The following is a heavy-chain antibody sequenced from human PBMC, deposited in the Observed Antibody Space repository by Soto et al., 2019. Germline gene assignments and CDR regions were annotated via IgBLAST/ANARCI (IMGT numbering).Heavy chain of an antibody. V-gene: IGHV1-46*01. CDR2: INPSGGST. CDR1: GYTFSSYY. CDR3: ARDRSMWLRYRSTDY. J-gene: IGHJ4*02. Sequence: ASVKVSCNASGYTFSSYYMHWVRQPPRQQLEWMRIINPSGGSTSYAPKFQGRVTMTRDTSTSTLYMERSSLRSDDPAVYCRARDRSMWLRYRSTDYWGQGTLVTVSS. D-gene: IGHD5-12*01.